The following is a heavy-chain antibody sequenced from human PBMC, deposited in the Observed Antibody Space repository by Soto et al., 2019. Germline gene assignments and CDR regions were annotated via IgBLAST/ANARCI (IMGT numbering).Heavy chain of an antibody. CDR3: ERWPSIAVAGTGGEY. J-gene: IGHJ4*02. CDR2: ISAYNGNT. Sequence: ASVKVSCKASGYTFTSYGISWVRQAPGQGLEWMGWISAYNGNTNYAQKLQGRVTMTTDTSTSTAYMELRSLRSDDTAVYYCERWPSIAVAGTGGEYWGQGTLVTVSS. CDR1: GYTFTSYG. V-gene: IGHV1-18*01. D-gene: IGHD6-19*01.